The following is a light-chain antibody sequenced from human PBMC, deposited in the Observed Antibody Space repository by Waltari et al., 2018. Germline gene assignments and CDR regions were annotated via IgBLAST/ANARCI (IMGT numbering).Light chain of an antibody. CDR3: SSYTSSDTYV. Sequence: QSALTQPASVSGSPGQPITISCPGTTRAVGNYDSVSWYQQYSGKAPKLMIYDVRHRPSGVFDRFSGSKSGNTASLTISGLQAEDEADYYCSSYTSSDTYVFGTGTKVTVL. CDR2: DVR. V-gene: IGLV2-14*01. J-gene: IGLJ1*01. CDR1: TRAVGNYDS.